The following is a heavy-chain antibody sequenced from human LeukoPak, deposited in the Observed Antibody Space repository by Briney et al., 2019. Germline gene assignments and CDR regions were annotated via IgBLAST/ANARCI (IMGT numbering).Heavy chain of an antibody. CDR1: GFTFGDYA. CDR3: ARFITMVRGVIIKDRAFDI. J-gene: IGHJ3*02. D-gene: IGHD3-10*01. V-gene: IGHV3-23*01. Sequence: PGGSLRLSCTASGFTFGDYAMNWVRQAPGKGLEWVSGITGNGGTTYYADSVKGRFTISRDNSRNTVYLQMNSLRAEDTAVYYCARFITMVRGVIIKDRAFDIWGQGTMVTVSS. CDR2: ITGNGGTT.